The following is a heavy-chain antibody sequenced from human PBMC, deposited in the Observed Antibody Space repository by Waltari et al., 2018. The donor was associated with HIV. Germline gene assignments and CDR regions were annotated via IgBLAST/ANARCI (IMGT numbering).Heavy chain of an antibody. D-gene: IGHD6-19*01. J-gene: IGHJ6*02. CDR1: GYTFTSYA. CDR3: ATSPHSDSSVPRVYGMDV. V-gene: IGHV1-3*01. CDR2: INAGNGNT. Sequence: QVQLVQSGAEVKKPGASVKVSCKASGYTFTSYAMHWVRQAPGQRLEWMGWINAGNGNTKYSQKFQGRVTITRDTSASTAYMELSSLRSEDTAVYYCATSPHSDSSVPRVYGMDVWGQGTTVTVSS.